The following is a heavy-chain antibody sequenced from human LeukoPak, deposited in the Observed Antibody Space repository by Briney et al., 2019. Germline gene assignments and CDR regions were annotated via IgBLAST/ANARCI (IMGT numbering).Heavy chain of an antibody. CDR1: GFTFSDYY. CDR3: AREALVPDY. CDR2: ISTSGSTT. J-gene: IGHJ4*02. V-gene: IGHV3-11*01. Sequence: PGGPLRLSCAASGFTFSDYYMSWIRQAPGTGLEWVSYISTSGSTTLYADSVKGRFTISRDNAKNSLYLQMNSLRAEDTAVYYCAREALVPDYWGQGTPVTVSS. D-gene: IGHD1-26*01.